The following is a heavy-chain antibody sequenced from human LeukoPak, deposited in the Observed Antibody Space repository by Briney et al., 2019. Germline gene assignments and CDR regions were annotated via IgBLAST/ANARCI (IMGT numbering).Heavy chain of an antibody. V-gene: IGHV3-53*01. CDR3: ARGTLANGFDV. Sequence: GGSLRLSCAASGFTVSLNYMNWVRQAPGKGLEWVSLIYSVGSTYYTDSVKGRFTIYRDNSKNTVYLQLNSLRAEDTAMYYCARGTLANGFDVWGPGTRVTVSS. CDR1: GFTVSLNY. J-gene: IGHJ3*01. CDR2: IYSVGST. D-gene: IGHD3/OR15-3a*01.